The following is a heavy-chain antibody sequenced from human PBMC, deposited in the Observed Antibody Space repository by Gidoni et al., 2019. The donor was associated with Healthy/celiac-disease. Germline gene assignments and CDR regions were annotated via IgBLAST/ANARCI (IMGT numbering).Heavy chain of an antibody. CDR2: IRSKANSYAT. J-gene: IGHJ4*02. D-gene: IGHD6-13*01. Sequence: EVQLVESGGGLDQPGGSLKLSCAASGFPFRGPAMHWVRQASGKGLEWVGRIRSKANSYATAYAASVKGRFTISRDDSNNTAYLQMNSLKTEDTAVYYCTSQFTTGIAAAGGSEKVDYWGQGTLVTVSS. CDR3: TSQFTTGIAAAGGSEKVDY. V-gene: IGHV3-73*02. CDR1: GFPFRGPA.